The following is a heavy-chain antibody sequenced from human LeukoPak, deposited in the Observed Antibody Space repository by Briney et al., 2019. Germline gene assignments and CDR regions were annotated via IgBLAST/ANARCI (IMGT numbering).Heavy chain of an antibody. V-gene: IGHV3-23*01. CDR1: GFTFSSYA. J-gene: IGHJ4*02. CDR2: ISGSGGST. D-gene: IGHD6-13*01. Sequence: HPGGSLRLSCAASGFTFSSYAMSWVRQAPGKGLEWVSAISGSGGSTYYADSVKGRFTISRDNSKNTLYLQMNSLRAEDTAVYYCAKARSPKAAAGNGYPDCWGQGTLVTVSS. CDR3: AKARSPKAAAGNGYPDC.